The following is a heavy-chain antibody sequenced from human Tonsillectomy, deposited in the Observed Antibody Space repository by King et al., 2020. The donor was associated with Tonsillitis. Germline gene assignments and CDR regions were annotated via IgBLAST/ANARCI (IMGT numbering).Heavy chain of an antibody. CDR1: GFTVSSSY. D-gene: IGHD3-9*01. Sequence: VQLVESGGGLVQPGGSLRLSCAASGFTVSSSYMNWVRQAPGKGLEWVSVIYRGGSTYYADSVKGRFTISRDNSKNTLYLQMNSLRVEDTAVYYCAGDRFRHYDSLTGYSNVGEFDPWGQGTLVTVSS. V-gene: IGHV3-66*01. CDR3: AGDRFRHYDSLTGYSNVGEFDP. J-gene: IGHJ5*02. CDR2: IYRGGST.